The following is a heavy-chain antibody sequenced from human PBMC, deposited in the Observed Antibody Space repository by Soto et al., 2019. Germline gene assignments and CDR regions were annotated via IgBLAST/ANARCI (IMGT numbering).Heavy chain of an antibody. V-gene: IGHV4-30-2*01. CDR2: IYHSGST. J-gene: IGHJ4*02. CDR3: ARGMTTVTTIDY. CDR1: GGSISSGGYS. D-gene: IGHD4-4*01. Sequence: QLQLQESGSGLVKPSQTLSLTCAVSGGSISSGGYSWSWIRQPPGKGLEWIGYIYHSGSTYYNPSLKIRGTISVDRAKNQFSLKLSSVTAADTAVYYCARGMTTVTTIDYWGQGTLVTVSS.